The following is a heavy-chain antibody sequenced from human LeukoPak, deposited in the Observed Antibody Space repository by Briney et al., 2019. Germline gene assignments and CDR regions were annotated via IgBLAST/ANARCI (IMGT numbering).Heavy chain of an antibody. CDR1: GFTFSSYA. CDR3: AAYLQWLVYNFYDY. CDR2: ISSSGGST. D-gene: IGHD6-19*01. V-gene: IGHV3-23*01. Sequence: PGGSLRLSCAASGFTFSSYAMSWVRQAPGKGLEWVSAISSSGGSTYYADSVKGRFTISRDNSKNTLYLQMNSLRAEDTAVYYCAAYLQWLVYNFYDYWGQGTLVTVSS. J-gene: IGHJ4*02.